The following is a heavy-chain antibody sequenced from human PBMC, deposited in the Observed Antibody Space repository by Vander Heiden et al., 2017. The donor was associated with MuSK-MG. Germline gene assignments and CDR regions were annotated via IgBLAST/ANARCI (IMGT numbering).Heavy chain of an antibody. V-gene: IGHV4-38-2*01. CDR2: IYHSGST. CDR3: ERTGDSGYCSSTICPRQYYYHHYMDG. CDR1: GYSISSGYY. Sequence: QVQLQESGPGLVKPSETLSLTCAVSGYSISSGYYWGWIRQPPGKGLEWIGSIYHSGSTYYNPYLKSRVTISVDTAKNQFSLKLSSVTAADTHVYYCERTGDSGYCSSTICPRQYYYHHYMDGSGKGNTVTVS. J-gene: IGHJ6*03. D-gene: IGHD2-2*01.